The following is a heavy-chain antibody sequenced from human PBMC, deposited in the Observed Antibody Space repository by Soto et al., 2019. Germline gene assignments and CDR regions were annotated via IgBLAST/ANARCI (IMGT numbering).Heavy chain of an antibody. CDR2: IYIGGST. D-gene: IGHD6-19*01. Sequence: EVQLVQSGGGLIQPGGSLRLSCAASGFNVSSNYMTWVRQAPGKGLAWVSLIYIGGSTNYADSVKCRFTISRDNSKTTLYLQMNSLIVEETALYYCARSGSSGWSNFDKWVQGTLVAVSS. CDR1: GFNVSSNY. V-gene: IGHV3-53*01. J-gene: IGHJ4*02. CDR3: ARSGSSGWSNFDK.